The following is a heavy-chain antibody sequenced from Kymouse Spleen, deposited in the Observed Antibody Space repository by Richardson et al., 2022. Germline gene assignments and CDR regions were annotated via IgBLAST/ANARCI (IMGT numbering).Heavy chain of an antibody. CDR3: TRVYYGSGSPFDP. Sequence: EVQLVESGGGLVQPGGSLKLSCAASGFTFSGSAMHWVRQASGKGLEWVGRIRSKANSYATAYAASVKGRFTISRDDSKNTAYLQMNSLKTEDTAVYYCTRVYYGSGSPFDPWGQGTLVTVSS. V-gene: IGHV3-73*02. CDR2: IRSKANSYAT. J-gene: IGHJ5*02. D-gene: IGHD3-10*01. CDR1: GFTFSGSA.